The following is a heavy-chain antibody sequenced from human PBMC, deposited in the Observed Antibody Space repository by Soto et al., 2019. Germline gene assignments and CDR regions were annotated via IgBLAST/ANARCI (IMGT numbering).Heavy chain of an antibody. CDR1: GGTFSSYA. D-gene: IGHD2-2*01. Sequence: GASVKVSCKASGGTFSSYAISWVRQAPGQGLEWMGGIIPIFGTANYAQKFQGRVTITADESTSTAYMELSSLRSEDTAVYYCATGIGYCISTSCSPRGPFDYWGQGTLVTVSS. V-gene: IGHV1-69*13. CDR2: IIPIFGTA. J-gene: IGHJ4*02. CDR3: ATGIGYCISTSCSPRGPFDY.